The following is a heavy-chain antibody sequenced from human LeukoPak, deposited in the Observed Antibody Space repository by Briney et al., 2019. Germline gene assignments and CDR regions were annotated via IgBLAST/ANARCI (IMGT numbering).Heavy chain of an antibody. CDR2: TYYTSKWYN. J-gene: IGHJ6*02. CDR1: GDSVSSNSAA. Sequence: SQTLSLTCAISGDSVSSNSAAWNWIRQSPSRGLEWLGRTYYTSKWYNDYAVSVKSRITINPDTSKNQFSLQLNSVTPEDTAVYYCARDRLYGAVAGYYYYYGMDVWSQGTTVTVSS. CDR3: ARDRLYGAVAGYYYYYGMDV. V-gene: IGHV6-1*01. D-gene: IGHD6-19*01.